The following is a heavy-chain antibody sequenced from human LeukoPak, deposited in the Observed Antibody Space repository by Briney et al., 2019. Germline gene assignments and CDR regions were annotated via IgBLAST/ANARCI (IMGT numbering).Heavy chain of an antibody. CDR1: GFTFSSYA. J-gene: IGHJ6*02. Sequence: GGSLRLSCAASGFTFSSYAMHWVRQAPGKGLEWVAVISYDGSNKYYADSVKGRFTISRDNAKNSLYLQMNSLRDEDTAVYYCARYCSGGSCYQYYYGMDVWGQGTTVTVSS. CDR2: ISYDGSNK. D-gene: IGHD2-15*01. CDR3: ARYCSGGSCYQYYYGMDV. V-gene: IGHV3-30*04.